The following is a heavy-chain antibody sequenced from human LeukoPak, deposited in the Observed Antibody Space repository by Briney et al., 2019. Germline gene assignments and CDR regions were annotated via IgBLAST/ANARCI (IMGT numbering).Heavy chain of an antibody. CDR2: IYYSGST. CDR3: ARDLRGSDRVATITGGSDY. D-gene: IGHD5-24*01. Sequence: PSETLSLTCTVSGGSISSSSYYWGWIRQPPGKGLEWIGSIYYSGSTYYNPSLKSRVTISVDTSKNQFSLKLSSVTAADTAVYYCARDLRGSDRVATITGGSDYWGQGTLATVSS. V-gene: IGHV4-39*07. J-gene: IGHJ4*02. CDR1: GGSISSSSYY.